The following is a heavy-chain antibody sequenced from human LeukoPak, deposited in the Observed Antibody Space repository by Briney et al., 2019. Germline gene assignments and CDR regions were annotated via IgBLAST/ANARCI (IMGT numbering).Heavy chain of an antibody. CDR1: GLTFSNYY. J-gene: IGHJ4*02. Sequence: GGSLRLSCAASGLTFSNYYMSWIRQAPGQGLEWLSYITNGGSSADYADSVKGRFTISRDNAKSSLYLQMNSPRAEDTAVYYCAREFWGRLDYWGQGTLVTVSS. D-gene: IGHD7-27*01. CDR3: AREFWGRLDY. V-gene: IGHV3-11*01. CDR2: ITNGGSSA.